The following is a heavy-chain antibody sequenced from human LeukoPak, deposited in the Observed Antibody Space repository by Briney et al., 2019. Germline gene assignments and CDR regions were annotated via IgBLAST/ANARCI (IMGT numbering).Heavy chain of an antibody. V-gene: IGHV1-24*01. D-gene: IGHD3-22*01. CDR3: VTTYYYDSSGYTAGGSFDI. CDR1: GYTLTELS. Sequence: ASVKVSCKVSGYTLTELSMHWVRQAPGKGLECMGGFDPEDGETIHAQKFQGRVTMTEDTSRDTAYMELSSLRSEDTAVYYCVTTYYYDSSGYTAGGSFDIWGQGTMVTVSS. J-gene: IGHJ3*02. CDR2: FDPEDGET.